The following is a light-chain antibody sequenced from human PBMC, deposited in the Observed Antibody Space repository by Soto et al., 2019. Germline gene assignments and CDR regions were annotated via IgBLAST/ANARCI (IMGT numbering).Light chain of an antibody. V-gene: IGLV2-11*01. J-gene: IGLJ2*01. CDR3: CSYAGSYTLVV. Sequence: QSALTQPRSVSGSPGQSVTISCTGTSSDVGGYNYVSWYQQHPGKAPKLMIYDVSKRPSGVPDRFSGSKSGNTASLTISGLQAEDEADYYCCSYAGSYTLVVFGGGTK. CDR1: SSDVGGYNY. CDR2: DVS.